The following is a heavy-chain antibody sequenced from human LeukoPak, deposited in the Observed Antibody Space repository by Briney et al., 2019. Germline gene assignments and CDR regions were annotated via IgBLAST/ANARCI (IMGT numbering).Heavy chain of an antibody. Sequence: GGSLRLSCAASGFTFSSYSMNWVRQAPGKGLEWVSSVSSSGTYIYYADSLKGRFTISRDNAKNSLYLQMNSLRAKDTAVYYCARDGPYSSSPFAYWGQGTLVTVSS. CDR1: GFTFSSYS. D-gene: IGHD6-6*01. V-gene: IGHV3-21*01. J-gene: IGHJ4*02. CDR2: VSSSGTYI. CDR3: ARDGPYSSSPFAY.